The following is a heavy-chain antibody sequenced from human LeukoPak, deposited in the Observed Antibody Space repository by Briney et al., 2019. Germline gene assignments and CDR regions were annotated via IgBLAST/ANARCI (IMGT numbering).Heavy chain of an antibody. CDR2: IYSGGST. D-gene: IGHD3-3*01. CDR1: GFTVSSNY. V-gene: IGHV3-53*01. Sequence: GGFLRLSCAASGFTVSSNYMSWVRQAPGKGLEWVSVIYSGGSTYYADSVKGRFTISRDNSKNTLYLQMNSLRAEDTAVYYCARSSGYYTCYFDYWGQGTLVTVSS. J-gene: IGHJ4*02. CDR3: ARSSGYYTCYFDY.